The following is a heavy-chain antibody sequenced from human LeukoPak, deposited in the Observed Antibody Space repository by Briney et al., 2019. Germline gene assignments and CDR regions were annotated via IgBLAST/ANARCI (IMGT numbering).Heavy chain of an antibody. CDR3: AREISRGATMYFDY. Sequence: SETPSLTCTASGGSISSGGYYWSWIRQHPGKGLEWIGYIYYSGSTYYNPSLKSRVTISVDTSKNQFSLKLSSVTAADTAVYYCAREISRGATMYFDYWGQGTLVTVSS. D-gene: IGHD1-26*01. V-gene: IGHV4-31*03. J-gene: IGHJ4*02. CDR1: GGSISSGGYY. CDR2: IYYSGST.